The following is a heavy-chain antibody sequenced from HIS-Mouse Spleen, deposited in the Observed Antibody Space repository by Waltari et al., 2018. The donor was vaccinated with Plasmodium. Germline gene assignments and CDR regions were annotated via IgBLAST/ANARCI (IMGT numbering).Heavy chain of an antibody. CDR1: GFPFLRDV. Sequence: EVQLVESGGGLVQPGGSLRRSCAASGFPFLRDVMHWFRQAPGKGLVWVSRINSEGSSTSYADSVKGRFTISRDNAKNTLYLQMNSLRAEDTAVYYCARGWGLNYWGQGTLVTVSS. J-gene: IGHJ4*02. CDR3: ARGWGLNY. CDR2: INSEGSST. V-gene: IGHV3-74*01. D-gene: IGHD7-27*01.